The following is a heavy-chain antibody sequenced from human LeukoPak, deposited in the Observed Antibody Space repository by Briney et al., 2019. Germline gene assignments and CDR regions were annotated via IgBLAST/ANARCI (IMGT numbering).Heavy chain of an antibody. CDR3: ARGPSYGDYGFFDC. CDR2: IYTSGST. D-gene: IGHD4-17*01. Sequence: SETLSLTCTVSGGSISSYYWSWIRQPAGKGLEWIWRIYTSGSTNYNPPLMSRVTMSLDTSKNRFSLKLSSVTAADTAVYYCARGPSYGDYGFFDCGGQGSLVTVPS. CDR1: GGSISSYY. V-gene: IGHV4-4*07. J-gene: IGHJ4*02.